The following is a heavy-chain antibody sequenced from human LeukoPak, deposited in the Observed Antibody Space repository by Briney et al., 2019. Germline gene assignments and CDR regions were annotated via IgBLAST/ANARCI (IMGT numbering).Heavy chain of an antibody. V-gene: IGHV1-24*01. CDR2: FDPEDGET. CDR3: ATQQPATMVRGVMVY. D-gene: IGHD3-10*01. J-gene: IGHJ4*02. Sequence: ASEKVSCKVSGYTLTELSMHWVRQAPGKGLEWTGGFDPEDGETIYAQKFQGRDTMPEDTSTDTAYMELSSLRSEDTAVYYCATQQPATMVRGVMVYWGQGTLVTVSS. CDR1: GYTLTELS.